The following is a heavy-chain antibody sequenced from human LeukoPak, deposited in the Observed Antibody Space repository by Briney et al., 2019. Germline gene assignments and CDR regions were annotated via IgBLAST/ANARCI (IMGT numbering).Heavy chain of an antibody. V-gene: IGHV1-69*05. CDR3: ARPLCTSCYHFDY. CDR1: GGTFSSYA. D-gene: IGHD2-2*01. Sequence: SVKVSCKASGGTFSSYAISWVRQAPGQGLEWMGGTIPIFGTANYAQKFQGRVTITTDESTSTAYMELSSLRSEDTAVYYCARPLCTSCYHFDYWGQGTLVTVSS. J-gene: IGHJ4*02. CDR2: TIPIFGTA.